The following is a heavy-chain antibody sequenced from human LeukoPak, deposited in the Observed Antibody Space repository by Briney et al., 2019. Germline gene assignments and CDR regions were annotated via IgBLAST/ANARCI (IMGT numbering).Heavy chain of an antibody. CDR1: GYTFTGYY. J-gene: IGHJ5*02. CDR3: ATLWFGELLAPFDP. Sequence: ASVKVSCKASGYTFTGYYMHWVRQAPGQGLEWMGWINSNSGGTNYAQKFQGRVTMTEDTSTDTAYMELSSLRSEDTAVYYCATLWFGELLAPFDPWGQGTLVTVSS. CDR2: INSNSGGT. D-gene: IGHD3-10*01. V-gene: IGHV1-2*02.